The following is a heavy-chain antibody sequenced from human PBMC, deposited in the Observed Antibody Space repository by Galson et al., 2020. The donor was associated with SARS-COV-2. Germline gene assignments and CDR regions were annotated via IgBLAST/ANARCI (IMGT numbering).Heavy chain of an antibody. D-gene: IGHD4-4*01. CDR1: GYTFTRYY. CDR3: ARDPTGATVTTFDYYYGMDV. J-gene: IGHJ6*02. Sequence: ASVKVSCKASGYTFTRYYMHWVRQAPGQGLEWMGIINPSGGSTSYAQKFQGRVTMTRDTSTSTVYMELSSLRSEDTAVYYCARDPTGATVTTFDYYYGMDVWGQGTTVTVSS. CDR2: INPSGGST. V-gene: IGHV1-46*01.